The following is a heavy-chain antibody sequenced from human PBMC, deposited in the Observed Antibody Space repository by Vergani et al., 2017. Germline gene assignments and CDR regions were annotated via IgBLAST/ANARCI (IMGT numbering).Heavy chain of an antibody. J-gene: IGHJ6*02. CDR1: GYTFTSYD. Sequence: QVQLVQSGAEVKKPGAAVKVSCKASGYTFTSYDINWVRQATGQGLEWMGWMNPNSGNTGYAQKFQGRVTITRNTSISTAYMELSSLRSEDTAVYYCARGRVDIVATTTYYYYYYGMDVWGQGTTVTVSS. CDR2: MNPNSGNT. CDR3: ARGRVDIVATTTYYYYYYGMDV. D-gene: IGHD5-12*01. V-gene: IGHV1-8*03.